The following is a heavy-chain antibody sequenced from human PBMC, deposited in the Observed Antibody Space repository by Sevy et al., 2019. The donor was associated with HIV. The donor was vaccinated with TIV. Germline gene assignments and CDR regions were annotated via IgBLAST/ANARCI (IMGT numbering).Heavy chain of an antibody. V-gene: IGHV4-59*01. J-gene: IGHJ6*02. CDR2: IYYSGST. Sequence: SETLSLTCTVSGGSISSYYWSWIRQPPGKGLEWIGYIYYSGSTNYNPTLKSRVTISVDTSKNQFSLKLRSVTAADPAVYYCAGILGYCSSTSCYAPYYYYYYGMDVWGQGTTVTVSS. CDR3: AGILGYCSSTSCYAPYYYYYYGMDV. D-gene: IGHD2-2*01. CDR1: GGSISSYY.